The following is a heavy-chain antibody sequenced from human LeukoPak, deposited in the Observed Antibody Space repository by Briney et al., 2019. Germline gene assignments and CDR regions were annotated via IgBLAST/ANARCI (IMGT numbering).Heavy chain of an antibody. Sequence: GGSLRLSCAASGFTFSRYWMSWVRQAPGKGPEWVANIKQDGSEKYYVDSVKGRFTISRDNAKNSLYLQMNSLRADDTAVYCCARGSDVIIAATGSWFDPWGQGTLVTVSS. CDR1: GFTFSRYW. J-gene: IGHJ5*02. D-gene: IGHD2-15*01. CDR2: IKQDGSEK. V-gene: IGHV3-7*03. CDR3: ARGSDVIIAATGSWFDP.